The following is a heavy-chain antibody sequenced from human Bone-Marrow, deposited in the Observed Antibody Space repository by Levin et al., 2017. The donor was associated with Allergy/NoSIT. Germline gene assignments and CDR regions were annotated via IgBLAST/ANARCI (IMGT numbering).Heavy chain of an antibody. J-gene: IGHJ4*02. Sequence: GESLKISCAASGFTFSSYGMHWVRQAPGKGLEWVAVISYDGSNKYYADSVKGRFTISRDNSKNTLYLQMNSLRAEDTAVYYCARPIGFGELLLDYWGQGTLVTVSS. CDR1: GFTFSSYG. D-gene: IGHD3-10*01. V-gene: IGHV3-30*03. CDR3: ARPIGFGELLLDY. CDR2: ISYDGSNK.